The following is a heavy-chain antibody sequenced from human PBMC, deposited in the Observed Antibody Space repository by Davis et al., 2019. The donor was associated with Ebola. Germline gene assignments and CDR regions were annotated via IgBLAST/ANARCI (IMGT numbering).Heavy chain of an antibody. CDR3: ASADGIVVVPAARPERGFDWFDP. V-gene: IGHV3-23*01. CDR1: GFTFSSYA. J-gene: IGHJ5*02. CDR2: ISGSGGST. Sequence: GGSPRLSCAASGFTFSSYAMSWVRQAPGKGLEWVSAISGSGGSTYYADSVKGRFTISRDNSKNTLYLQMNSLRAEDTAVYYCASADGIVVVPAARPERGFDWFDPWGQGTLVTVSS. D-gene: IGHD2-2*01.